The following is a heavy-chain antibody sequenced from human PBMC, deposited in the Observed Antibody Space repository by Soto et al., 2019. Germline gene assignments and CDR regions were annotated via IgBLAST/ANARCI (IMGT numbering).Heavy chain of an antibody. D-gene: IGHD1-1*01. CDR1: GYTFTKYG. CDR2: ISAYNVHT. J-gene: IGHJ3*02. Sequence: QVQLVQSGAEVKKPGASVKVSCKASGYTFTKYGISWVRQAPGQGLEWMGWISAYNVHTNYARTLQGRLTLTTDTSTSNAYMELRSLRSDDTAVYYCAREGRLESQALDIGGQGTMVTVSS. CDR3: AREGRLESQALDI. V-gene: IGHV1-18*01.